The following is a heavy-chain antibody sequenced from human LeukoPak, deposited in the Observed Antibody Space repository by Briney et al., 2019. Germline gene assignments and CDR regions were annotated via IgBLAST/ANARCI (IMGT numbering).Heavy chain of an antibody. CDR3: ARDNSVGDVAWWFDP. V-gene: IGHV1-46*01. J-gene: IGHJ5*02. D-gene: IGHD1-26*01. Sequence: ASVKVSCKASGYIFTSYWMHWVRQAPGQGLEWVGLINPTGSSTLYAQKFQGRVTMTRDMSTTTDYMELSSLRSDDTAVYYCARDNSVGDVAWWFDPWGQGTLVTVSS. CDR2: INPTGSST. CDR1: GYIFTSYW.